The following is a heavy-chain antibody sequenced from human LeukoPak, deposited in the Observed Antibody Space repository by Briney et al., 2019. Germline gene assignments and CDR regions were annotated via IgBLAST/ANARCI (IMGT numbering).Heavy chain of an antibody. CDR1: GFTVSSNY. D-gene: IGHD1-26*01. J-gene: IGHJ4*02. V-gene: IGHV3-66*01. CDR2: IYSGGST. CDR3: ASDRGSYYSHLAY. Sequence: GGSLRLSCAASGFTVSSNYMSWVRLAPGKGLEWVSVIYSGGSTYYADSVKGRFTISRDNSKNTLYLQMNSLRAEDTAVYYCASDRGSYYSHLAYWGQGTLVTVSS.